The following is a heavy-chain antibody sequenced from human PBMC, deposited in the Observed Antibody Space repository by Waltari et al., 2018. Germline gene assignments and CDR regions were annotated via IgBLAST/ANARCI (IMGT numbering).Heavy chain of an antibody. CDR1: GGSISSYY. V-gene: IGHV4-59*01. CDR2: IYYSGST. Sequence: QVQLQESGPGLVKPSETLSLTCTVSGGSISSYYWSWIRQPPGKGLEWIGYIYYSGSTNYNPSLKSRVTISVDTSKNQFSLKLSSVTAADTAVYYCARDIPPPGVTLDIWGQGTMVTVSS. J-gene: IGHJ3*02. D-gene: IGHD3-10*01. CDR3: ARDIPPPGVTLDI.